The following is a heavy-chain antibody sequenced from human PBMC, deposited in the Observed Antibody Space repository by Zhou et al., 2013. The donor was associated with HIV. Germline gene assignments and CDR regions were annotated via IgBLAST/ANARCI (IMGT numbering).Heavy chain of an antibody. Sequence: QVQLVQSGAEVKKPGASVKISCKVSGYIFNQYGLHWVRQAPGQRPQWMGWVDPYNGDTNYSEKFLGRITMRKDTYTSTAYMELRRLTSDDTALYYCARGPAGGQTYFDFWGQGTLIYVSS. V-gene: IGHV1-18*01. CDR3: ARGPAGGQTYFDF. J-gene: IGHJ4*02. CDR1: GYIFNQYG. D-gene: IGHD3-16*01. CDR2: VDPYNGDT.